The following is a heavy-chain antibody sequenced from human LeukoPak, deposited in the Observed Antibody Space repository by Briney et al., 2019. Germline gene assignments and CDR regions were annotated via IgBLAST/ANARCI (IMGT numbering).Heavy chain of an antibody. J-gene: IGHJ4*02. Sequence: SAKVSRKVSGGTFNNFALSWVRQAPGQGLEWVGGTIRVSGTTKYAQNLQGRVKVTADGSTSTAYMEMSSLRSEDTAVYYCASHYDFWSGYLHWGQGTLVTVSS. CDR3: ASHYDFWSGYLH. D-gene: IGHD3-3*01. CDR1: GGTFNNFA. V-gene: IGHV1-69*13. CDR2: TIRVSGTT.